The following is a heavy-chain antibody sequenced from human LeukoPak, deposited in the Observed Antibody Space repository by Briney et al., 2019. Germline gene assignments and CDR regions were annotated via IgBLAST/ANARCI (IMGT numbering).Heavy chain of an antibody. J-gene: IGHJ5*02. CDR2: IYYSGST. CDR3: AREILLWFGELSYNWFDP. Sequence: SETLSLTCTVSGGSISGYYWSWIRQPPGKGLEWLGYIYYSGSTNYNPSLKSRVTISVDTSKNQFSLKLSSVTAADTAVYYCAREILLWFGELSYNWFDPWGQGTLVTVSS. D-gene: IGHD3-10*01. CDR1: GGSISGYY. V-gene: IGHV4-59*01.